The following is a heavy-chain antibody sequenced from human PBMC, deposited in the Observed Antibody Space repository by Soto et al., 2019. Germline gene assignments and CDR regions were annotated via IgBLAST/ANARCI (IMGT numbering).Heavy chain of an antibody. Sequence: SVKVSCKASGFTFTSSAVQWVRQARGQRLEWIGWIVVGSGNTNYAQKFQERVTITRDMSTSTAYMELSSLRSEDTSVYYCAAAIVATNYQDYCGQGTLGTVAS. V-gene: IGHV1-58*01. J-gene: IGHJ4*02. CDR3: AAAIVATNYQDY. CDR2: IVVGSGNT. CDR1: GFTFTSSA. D-gene: IGHD5-12*01.